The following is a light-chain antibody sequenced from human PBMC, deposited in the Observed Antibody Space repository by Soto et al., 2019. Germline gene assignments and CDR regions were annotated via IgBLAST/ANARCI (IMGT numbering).Light chain of an antibody. Sequence: IVLTQSPGTLSLSPGERTTLSCRASQSVSSSYLAWYQQKPGQAPRLLIYGASSRATGIPDRFSGSGSGTDFTLTISRLEPEDFAVYYCQQYGSSPFTFGQGTKV. CDR1: QSVSSSY. V-gene: IGKV3-20*01. CDR2: GAS. J-gene: IGKJ1*01. CDR3: QQYGSSPFT.